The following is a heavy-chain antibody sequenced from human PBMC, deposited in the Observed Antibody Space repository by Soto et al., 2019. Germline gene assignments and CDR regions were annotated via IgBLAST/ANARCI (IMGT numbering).Heavy chain of an antibody. CDR1: GYSFTSYW. J-gene: IGHJ6*02. CDR3: ARLTKISTVTTGGYYYYGMDV. Sequence: GESLKISCKGSGYSFTSYWIGWVRQMPWKGLEWMGIIYPGDSDTRYSPSFQGQVTISADKSISTAYLQWSSLKASDTAMYYCARLTKISTVTTGGYYYYGMDVWGQGTTVTVSS. D-gene: IGHD4-17*01. V-gene: IGHV5-51*01. CDR2: IYPGDSDT.